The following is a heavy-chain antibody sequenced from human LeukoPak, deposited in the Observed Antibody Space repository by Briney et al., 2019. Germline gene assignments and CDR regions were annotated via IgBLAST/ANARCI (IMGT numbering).Heavy chain of an antibody. CDR3: ASSGEDFWSGYKLDY. Sequence: VSVKVSCKVSGYTLTELSMHWVRQAPGKGLEWMGGFDPEDGETIYAQKFQGRVTMTEDTSTDTAYMELSSLRSEDTAVYYCASSGEDFWSGYKLDYWGQGTLVTVSS. V-gene: IGHV1-24*01. CDR2: FDPEDGET. J-gene: IGHJ4*02. D-gene: IGHD3-3*01. CDR1: GYTLTELS.